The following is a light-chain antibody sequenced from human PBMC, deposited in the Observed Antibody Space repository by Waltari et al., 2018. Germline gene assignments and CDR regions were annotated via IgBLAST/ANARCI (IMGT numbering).Light chain of an antibody. J-gene: IGKJ1*01. V-gene: IGKV3-20*01. CDR2: AAS. CDR3: QHYVRLPAT. Sequence: EIVLTQSPGTLSLSPGERAALSCRASQSVGRTLAWYQQKPGQAPRLLIYAASNRATGIPDMFSGSGSGADFSLTISRLEPEDFAVYYCQHYVRLPATFGQGTKVAIK. CDR1: QSVGRT.